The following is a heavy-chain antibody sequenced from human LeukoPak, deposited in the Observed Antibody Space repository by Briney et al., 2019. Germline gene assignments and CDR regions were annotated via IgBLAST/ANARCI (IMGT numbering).Heavy chain of an antibody. CDR2: ISSSGAYT. V-gene: IGHV3-11*05. CDR1: GFTFSDYH. D-gene: IGHD6-19*01. CDR3: ARELKGSAWYVDY. J-gene: IGHJ4*02. Sequence: GGSLRLSCAASGFTFSDYHMSWMRQAPGKGLEWVSYISSSGAYTNYADSVKGRFTISRDNAKNSLYLQMNSLRAEDTAVYYCARELKGSAWYVDYWGQGTRVPLSS.